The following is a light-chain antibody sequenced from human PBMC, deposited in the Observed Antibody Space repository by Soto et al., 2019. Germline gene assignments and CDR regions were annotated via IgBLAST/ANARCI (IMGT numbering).Light chain of an antibody. CDR1: SSDVGGYNY. V-gene: IGLV2-14*01. CDR2: EVS. J-gene: IGLJ1*01. CDR3: SSYTDSSNYV. Sequence: QSVLIQPASVSGSPGQSITISCTGTSSDVGGYNYVSWYQQHPGKAPKLMIYEVSNRPSGVSNRFSGSKSGNTASLTISGLQAEDEADYYCSSYTDSSNYVFGTGTKVTVL.